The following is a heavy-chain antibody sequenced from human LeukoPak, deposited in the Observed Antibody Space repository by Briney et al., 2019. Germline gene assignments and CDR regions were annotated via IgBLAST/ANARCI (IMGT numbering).Heavy chain of an antibody. J-gene: IGHJ4*02. D-gene: IGHD1-26*01. V-gene: IGHV3-23*01. CDR2: ISGSGGST. Sequence: PGGSLRLSCAASGFTFSSYGMSWVRQAPGKGLEWVSAISGSGGSTYYADSVKGRFTISRDNSKNTLYLQMNSLRAEDTAVYYCAKDSLRERIVGSTTRGVNDYWGQGTLVTVSS. CDR3: AKDSLRERIVGSTTRGVNDY. CDR1: GFTFSSYG.